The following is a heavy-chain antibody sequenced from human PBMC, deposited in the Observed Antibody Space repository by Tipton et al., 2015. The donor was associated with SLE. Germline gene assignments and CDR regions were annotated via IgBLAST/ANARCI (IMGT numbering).Heavy chain of an antibody. V-gene: IGHV3-11*01. CDR2: ISERGGII. CDR1: GFTFSDYY. Sequence: SLRLSCEASGFTFSDYYMNWIRQAPGKGLEWISYISERGGIIYDADSVKGRFVTSRDNAQNSLYLQMNSLRTEDTAFYYCAKVVYDTSGYHFDYWGQGTLVTVSS. CDR3: AKVVYDTSGYHFDY. J-gene: IGHJ4*02. D-gene: IGHD5/OR15-5a*01.